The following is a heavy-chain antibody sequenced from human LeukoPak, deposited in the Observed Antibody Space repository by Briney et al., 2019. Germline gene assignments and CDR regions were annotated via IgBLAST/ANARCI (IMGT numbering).Heavy chain of an antibody. CDR1: GFTFSSYA. D-gene: IGHD3-22*01. V-gene: IGHV3-30-3*01. J-gene: IGHJ6*02. CDR3: ARDLGYYDSSGFLVYYYGMDV. CDR2: ISYDGSNK. Sequence: GGSLRLSCAASGFTFSSYAMHWVRQAPGKGLEWVAVISYDGSNKYYADSVKGRFTISRDNSKNTLYLQMTSLRSEDTAVYYCARDLGYYDSSGFLVYYYGMDVWGQGTTVTVSS.